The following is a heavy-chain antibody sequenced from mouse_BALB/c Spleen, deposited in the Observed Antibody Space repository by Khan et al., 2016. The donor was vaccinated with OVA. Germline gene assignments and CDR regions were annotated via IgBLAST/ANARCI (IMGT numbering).Heavy chain of an antibody. CDR2: IWTGGNT. Sequence: VQLVETGPGLVAPSQSLSITCTVSGFSFTSYGVHWIRQPPGKGLEWLGVIWTGGNTNYNSAFMSSLSISKDNSKSQVFLKMNSLQTDDTAMYYCARDRLRLAMNSWGQGTSVTGSS. J-gene: IGHJ4*01. V-gene: IGHV2-9*02. D-gene: IGHD2-4*01. CDR3: ARDRLRLAMNS. CDR1: GFSFTSYG.